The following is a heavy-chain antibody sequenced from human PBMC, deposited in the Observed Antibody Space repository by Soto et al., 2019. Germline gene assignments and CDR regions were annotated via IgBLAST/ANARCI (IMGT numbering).Heavy chain of an antibody. CDR1: GFAFSSCA. V-gene: IGHV1-58*01. CDR2: IVGGSASS. J-gene: IGHJ6*01. Sequence: SVKVSCKTSGFAFSSCALHWVRQARGHLLQCIGWIVGGSASSNYXXMVQVRVXXSGDMSTSTGXVELSSLRPEDTAVYYCAADVGGYIYG. D-gene: IGHD1-26*01. CDR3: AADVGGYIYG.